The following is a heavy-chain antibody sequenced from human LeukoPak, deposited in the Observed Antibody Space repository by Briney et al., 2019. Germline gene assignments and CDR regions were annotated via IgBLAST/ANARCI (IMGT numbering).Heavy chain of an antibody. CDR2: ISAYNGNT. CDR1: GYTITSYG. Sequence: ASVKVSCKASGYTITSYGISWVRQAPGQGLEWMGWISAYNGNTNYAQKLQGRVTMTTDTSTSTVYMELSSLRSEDTAVYYCARDSADATGANFDYWGQGTLVTVSS. J-gene: IGHJ4*02. V-gene: IGHV1-18*01. D-gene: IGHD1-26*01. CDR3: ARDSADATGANFDY.